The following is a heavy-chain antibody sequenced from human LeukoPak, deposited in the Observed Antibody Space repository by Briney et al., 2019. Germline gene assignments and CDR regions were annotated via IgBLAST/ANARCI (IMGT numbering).Heavy chain of an antibody. CDR3: ARDGRGSGSYQDY. Sequence: SSETLSLTCAVSGGSISSSNWWSWVRQPPGKGLEWIGEIYHSGSTNYNPSLKSRVTISVDKSKNQFSLKRRSVTAADTAVYYCARDGRGSGSYQDYWGQGTLVTVSS. CDR2: IYHSGST. V-gene: IGHV4-4*02. CDR1: GGSISSSNW. J-gene: IGHJ4*02. D-gene: IGHD3-10*01.